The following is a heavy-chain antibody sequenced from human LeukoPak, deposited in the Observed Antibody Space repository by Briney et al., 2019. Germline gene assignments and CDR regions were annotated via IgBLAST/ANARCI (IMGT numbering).Heavy chain of an antibody. Sequence: SDTLSLTCTVSGGSISSSSYYWGWIRQPPGKGLEWIGSIYYSGSTYYNPSLKSRVTISVDTSKNQFSLKLSSVTAADTAVYYCARVGGAYRKNWFDPWGQGTLVTVSS. CDR1: GGSISSSSYY. CDR3: ARVGGAYRKNWFDP. D-gene: IGHD2-21*01. J-gene: IGHJ5*02. V-gene: IGHV4-39*07. CDR2: IYYSGST.